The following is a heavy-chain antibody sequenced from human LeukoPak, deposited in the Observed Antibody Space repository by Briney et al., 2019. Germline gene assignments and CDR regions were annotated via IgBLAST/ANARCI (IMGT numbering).Heavy chain of an antibody. V-gene: IGHV4-30-4*07. CDR3: ARQNPRRRTDAFDI. CDR1: GGSISSGGYS. J-gene: IGHJ3*02. D-gene: IGHD1-14*01. CDR2: IYYSGST. Sequence: PSETLSLTCAVSGGSISSGGYSWSWIRQPPGKGLEWIGYIYYSGSTYYNPSLKSRVTISVDTSKNQFSLKLSSVTAADTAVYYCARQNPRRRTDAFDIWGQGTMVTVSS.